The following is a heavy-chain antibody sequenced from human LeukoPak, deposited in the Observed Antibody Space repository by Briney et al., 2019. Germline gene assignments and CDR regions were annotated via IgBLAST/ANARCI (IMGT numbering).Heavy chain of an antibody. CDR2: IGGSGGGT. CDR3: AKGRSGYNFGGGDY. J-gene: IGHJ4*02. Sequence: GGSLRLSCTASGFTVSNYALTWVRQAPGKGLEWVSGIGGSGGGTYYADSVKGRFTISRDNSKNTLYLQMNNVRAEDTAIYYCAKGRSGYNFGGGDYWGQGTRVTVSS. V-gene: IGHV3-23*01. D-gene: IGHD5-24*01. CDR1: GFTVSNYA.